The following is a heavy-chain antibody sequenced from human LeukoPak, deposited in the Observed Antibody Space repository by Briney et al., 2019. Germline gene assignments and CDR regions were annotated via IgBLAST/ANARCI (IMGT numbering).Heavy chain of an antibody. Sequence: KSSETLSLTCTVSGGSISSSSYYWGWIRQPPGKGLEWIGSIYYSGSTYYNPSLKSRVTIFVDTSKNQFSLKLSSVTAADTAVYYCAARFPTHYYYYYMDVWGKGTTVTVSS. CDR2: IYYSGST. J-gene: IGHJ6*03. CDR3: AARFPTHYYYYYMDV. CDR1: GGSISSSSYY. D-gene: IGHD3-3*01. V-gene: IGHV4-39*01.